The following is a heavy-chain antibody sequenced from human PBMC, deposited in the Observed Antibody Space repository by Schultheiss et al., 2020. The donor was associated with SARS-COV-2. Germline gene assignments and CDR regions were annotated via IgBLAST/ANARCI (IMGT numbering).Heavy chain of an antibody. CDR3: AKPPQSTMIRGGGMDV. V-gene: IGHV3-23*01. CDR1: GFTFSSYA. Sequence: GGSLRLSCAASGFTFSSYAMSWVRQAPGKGLEWVSAISGSGGATYYADSVKGRFTISRDNSKNTLYLQMNSLRAEDMAVYYCAKPPQSTMIRGGGMDVWGQGTTVTVS. D-gene: IGHD3-10*01. J-gene: IGHJ6*02. CDR2: ISGSGGAT.